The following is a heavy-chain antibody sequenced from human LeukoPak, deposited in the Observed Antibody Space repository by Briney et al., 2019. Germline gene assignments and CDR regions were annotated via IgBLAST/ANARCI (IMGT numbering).Heavy chain of an antibody. Sequence: GGSLRLPCAASGFTFSTYGMSWVRQAPGKGLEWVSAINGNGGKTYYADSVKGRFTISRDNSKNTLYLQMNSLRADDTAVYYCAKDLNWGLDYWGQGTLVTVSS. J-gene: IGHJ4*02. CDR3: AKDLNWGLDY. D-gene: IGHD7-27*01. V-gene: IGHV3-23*01. CDR1: GFTFSTYG. CDR2: INGNGGKT.